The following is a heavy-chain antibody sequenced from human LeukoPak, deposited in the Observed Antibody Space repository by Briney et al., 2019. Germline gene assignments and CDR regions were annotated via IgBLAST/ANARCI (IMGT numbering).Heavy chain of an antibody. V-gene: IGHV4-34*01. CDR1: GGSFSGYY. CDR2: INHSGST. D-gene: IGHD6-6*01. CDR3: ASIAARRYYYYYYMDV. Sequence: SETLSLTCAVYGGSFSGYYWSWIRQPPGKGLEWIGKINHSGSTNYNPSLKSRVTISVDTSKNQFSLKLSSVTAADTAVYYCASIAARRYYYYYYMDVWGKGTTVTVSS. J-gene: IGHJ6*03.